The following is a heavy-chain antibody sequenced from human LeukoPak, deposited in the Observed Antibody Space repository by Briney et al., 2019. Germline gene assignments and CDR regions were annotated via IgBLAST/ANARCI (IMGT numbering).Heavy chain of an antibody. CDR3: VRETAVTGSYYFDY. CDR1: GFTFSGSA. D-gene: IGHD6-19*01. V-gene: IGHV3-74*01. J-gene: IGHJ4*02. CDR2: INNDGSDT. Sequence: GGSLRLSCTASGFTFSGSAMHWVRQAPGKGLVWVSRINNDGSDTTYADSVKGRFTVSRDNAKNTLYLQMDSLRPEDAAVYYCVRETAVTGSYYFDYWGQGTLVTVSS.